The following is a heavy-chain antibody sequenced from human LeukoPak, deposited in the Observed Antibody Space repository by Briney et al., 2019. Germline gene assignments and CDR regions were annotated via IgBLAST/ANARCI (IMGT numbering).Heavy chain of an antibody. Sequence: SETLSLTCTVSGGSISSYYWSWIRQPPGKGLEWVGFIFYSGTTNYNPSLKSRVTISVDTSKNQFSLKLSSVTAADTAVYYCARGGWNKFDYWGQGTLVTVSS. V-gene: IGHV4-59*01. J-gene: IGHJ4*02. CDR2: IFYSGTT. CDR1: GGSISSYY. D-gene: IGHD3-22*01. CDR3: ARGGWNKFDY.